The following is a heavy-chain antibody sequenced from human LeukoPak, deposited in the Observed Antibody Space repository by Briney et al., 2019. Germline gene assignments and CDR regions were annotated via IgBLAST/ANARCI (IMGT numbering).Heavy chain of an antibody. CDR3: ARAIVVVPAAIPYYGMDV. CDR1: GYTFTGYY. CDR2: INPNSGGT. D-gene: IGHD2-2*01. J-gene: IGHJ6*02. V-gene: IGHV1-2*02. Sequence: ASVKVSCKASGYTFTGYYMHWVRQAPGQGLEWMGWINPNSGGTNYAQKFQGRVTITADKSTSTAYMELSSLRSEDTAVYYCARAIVVVPAAIPYYGMDVWGQGTTVTVSS.